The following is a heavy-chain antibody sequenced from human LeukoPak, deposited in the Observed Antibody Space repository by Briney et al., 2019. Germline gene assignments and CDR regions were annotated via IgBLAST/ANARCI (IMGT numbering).Heavy chain of an antibody. Sequence: SETLSLTCTVSGYSISSGYYWGWIRQPPGKGLEWIGSIYHSGSTYYNPSLKSRVTISLDTSKNQFSLKLSSVTAADTAVYYCARDSDSSGYYLDYWGQGTLVTVSS. V-gene: IGHV4-38-2*02. CDR3: ARDSDSSGYYLDY. CDR1: GYSISSGYY. J-gene: IGHJ4*02. D-gene: IGHD3-22*01. CDR2: IYHSGST.